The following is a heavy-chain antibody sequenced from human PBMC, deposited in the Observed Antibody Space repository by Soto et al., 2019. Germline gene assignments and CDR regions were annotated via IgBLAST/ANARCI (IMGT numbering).Heavy chain of an antibody. J-gene: IGHJ4*02. CDR2: IYPYDSDT. CDR1: GYSFSNYW. D-gene: IGHD2-2*01. V-gene: IGHV5-51*01. CDR3: ARHGADCSATNCYSELIDC. Sequence: GGSLKISCKGSGYSFSNYWIGWVRQMPDKGLEWKGIIYPYDSDTRYSPSFQGQVTISPDKAISTAYLQWGRLKASDTAMYYCARHGADCSATNCYSELIDCWGQGTPVNVSP.